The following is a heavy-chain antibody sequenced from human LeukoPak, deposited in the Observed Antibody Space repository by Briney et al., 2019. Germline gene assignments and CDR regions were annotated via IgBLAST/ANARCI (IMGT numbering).Heavy chain of an antibody. Sequence: PSETLSLTCGVSGYSISSGYYWSWIRQPPGKGLEWIGYIYYSGSTNYNPSLKSRVTISVDTSKNQFSLKLSSVTAADTAVYYCARGQQVAYYFDYWGQGTLVTVSS. CDR1: GYSISSGYY. V-gene: IGHV4-61*01. J-gene: IGHJ4*02. CDR2: IYYSGST. CDR3: ARGQQVAYYFDY. D-gene: IGHD6-13*01.